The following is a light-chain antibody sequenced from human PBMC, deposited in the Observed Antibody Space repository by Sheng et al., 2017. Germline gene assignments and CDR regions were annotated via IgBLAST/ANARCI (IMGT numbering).Light chain of an antibody. Sequence: QSALTQPPSASGSPGQSVTISCTGTSSDVGGYNYVSWYQHHPGKAPKLMIYEFSKRPSGVPDRFSGSKSGNTASLTVSGLQAEDEADYYCSSYAGSNDFVFGTGTNVTVL. CDR1: SSDVGGYNY. V-gene: IGLV2-8*01. CDR3: SSYAGSNDFV. J-gene: IGLJ1*01. CDR2: EFS.